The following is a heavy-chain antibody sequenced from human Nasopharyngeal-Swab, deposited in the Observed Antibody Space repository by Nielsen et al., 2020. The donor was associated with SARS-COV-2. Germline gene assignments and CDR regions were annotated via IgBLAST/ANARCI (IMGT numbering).Heavy chain of an antibody. CDR3: AKDITGYSSGWFYYYYMDV. V-gene: IGHV3-30*18. CDR2: ISYDGSNK. J-gene: IGHJ6*03. CDR1: GLTFSSYG. D-gene: IGHD6-19*01. Sequence: GESLKISCAASGLTFSSYGMHWVRQAPGKGLEWVAVISYDGSNKNYADSVKGRFTISRDNSKNTLYLQMNSLRAEDTAVYYCAKDITGYSSGWFYYYYMDVWGKGTTVTVSS.